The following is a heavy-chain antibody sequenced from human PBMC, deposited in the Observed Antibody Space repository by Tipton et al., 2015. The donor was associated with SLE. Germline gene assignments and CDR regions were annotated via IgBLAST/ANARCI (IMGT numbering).Heavy chain of an antibody. CDR1: GGSISSGSYY. CDR2: IYTSGST. CDR3: ARGPPFMEWERNWFDP. D-gene: IGHD3-3*02. J-gene: IGHJ5*02. Sequence: TLSLTCTVSGGSISSGSYYWSWIRQPAGKGLEWVGRIYTSGSTNYNPSLKSRVTISVDTSKNQFSLKLNSVTAADTAVYYCARGPPFMEWERNWFDPWGQGTQVTVSS. V-gene: IGHV4-61*02.